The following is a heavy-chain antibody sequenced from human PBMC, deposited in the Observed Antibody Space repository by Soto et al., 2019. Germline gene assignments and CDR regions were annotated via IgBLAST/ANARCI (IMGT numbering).Heavy chain of an antibody. D-gene: IGHD6-19*01. CDR3: AKDQGIALAGSLYYYYGMDV. J-gene: IGHJ6*02. CDR2: ISYDGSNK. V-gene: IGHV3-30*18. CDR1: GFTFSSYG. Sequence: HPGGSLRLSCAASGFTFSSYGMHWVRQAPGKGLEWVAVISYDGSNKYYADSVKGRFTISRDNSKNTLYLQMNSLRAEDTAVYYCAKDQGIALAGSLYYYYGMDVWGQGTTVTVSS.